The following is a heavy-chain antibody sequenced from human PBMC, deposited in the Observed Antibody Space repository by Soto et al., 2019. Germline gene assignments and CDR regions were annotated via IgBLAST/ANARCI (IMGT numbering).Heavy chain of an antibody. J-gene: IGHJ4*02. CDR3: ARGYGGPAGNSWHFDY. D-gene: IGHD5-18*01. V-gene: IGHV4-39*07. CDR2: IYHSGST. CDR1: GGSVSSGSYY. Sequence: PSETLSLTCTVSGGSVSSGSYYWSWVRRPPGKGLEWIGEIYHSGSTNYNPSLKSRVTISVDKSKNQFSLKLSSVTAADTAVYYCARGYGGPAGNSWHFDYWGQGTLVTVSS.